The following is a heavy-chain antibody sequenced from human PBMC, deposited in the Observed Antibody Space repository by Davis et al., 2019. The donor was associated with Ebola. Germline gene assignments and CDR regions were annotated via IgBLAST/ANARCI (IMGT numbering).Heavy chain of an antibody. Sequence: AASVKVSCKASGYTFPGYYMHWVRQAPGQGLEWMGRINPKSGGTNYAQKFQGRVTMARDTSIRTAYMELSRLRSDDTAIYYCVVSGLDFDFWGQGTLVTVSS. D-gene: IGHD6-19*01. J-gene: IGHJ4*02. CDR3: VVSGLDFDF. V-gene: IGHV1-2*06. CDR1: GYTFPGYY. CDR2: INPKSGGT.